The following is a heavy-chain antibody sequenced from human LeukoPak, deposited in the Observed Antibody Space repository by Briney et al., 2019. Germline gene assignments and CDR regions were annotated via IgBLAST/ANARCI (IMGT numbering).Heavy chain of an antibody. CDR2: ISGSGDDT. V-gene: IGHV3-11*03. D-gene: IGHD3-22*01. J-gene: IGHJ4*02. CDR1: GFTFTDSY. Sequence: PGGSLRLSCAASGFTFTDSYMTWVRQAPGKGLEWLSYISGSGDDTNYADSVRGRFTISRDNSKNTLYLQMNSLRAEDTAVYYCASSGRGYYDSSGYPDYWGQGTLVTVSS. CDR3: ASSGRGYYDSSGYPDY.